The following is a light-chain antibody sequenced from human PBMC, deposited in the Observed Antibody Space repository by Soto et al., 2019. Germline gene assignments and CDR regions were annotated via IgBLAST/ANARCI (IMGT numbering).Light chain of an antibody. V-gene: IGLV1-40*01. CDR1: SSNIGAGYD. CDR2: GNT. J-gene: IGLJ2*01. Sequence: QSVLTQPPSVSGAPGQRVTISCTGSSSNIGAGYDVQWYQQLPGAAPRLLIFGNTNRPSGVPDRFSGSRSGTSASLDISGLQAEDEADYYCQSYDISLSVSVVFGGGTQLTVL. CDR3: QSYDISLSVSVV.